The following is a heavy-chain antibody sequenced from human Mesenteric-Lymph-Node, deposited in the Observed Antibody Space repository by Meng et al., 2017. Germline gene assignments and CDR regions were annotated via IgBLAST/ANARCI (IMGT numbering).Heavy chain of an antibody. CDR2: ISYDGSNK. V-gene: IGHV3-30*04. CDR3: ATDYYDSSGYFHDY. D-gene: IGHD3-22*01. J-gene: IGHJ4*02. CDR1: GFTFSSYA. Sequence: GESLKISCAASGFTFSSYAMHWVRQAPGKGLEWVAVISYDGSNKYYADSVKGRFTISRDNSKNTLYRQMNSRRAEDTAVYYGATDYYDSSGYFHDYWGQGTLVTVSS.